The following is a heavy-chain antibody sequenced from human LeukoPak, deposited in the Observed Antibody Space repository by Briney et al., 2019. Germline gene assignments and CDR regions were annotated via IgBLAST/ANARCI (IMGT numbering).Heavy chain of an antibody. Sequence: GGSLGLSCAASGFTVRSNYMSWVRQAPGKGLEWVSVIYSGGSTYYADSVKGRFTISRDNSKNTLYLQMNSLRAEDTAVYYCARGPDYYYGMDVWGQGTTVTVSS. V-gene: IGHV3-53*01. CDR2: IYSGGST. CDR3: ARGPDYYYGMDV. CDR1: GFTVRSNY. J-gene: IGHJ6*02.